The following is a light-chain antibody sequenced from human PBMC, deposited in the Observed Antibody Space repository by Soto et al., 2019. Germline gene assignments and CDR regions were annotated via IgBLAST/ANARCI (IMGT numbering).Light chain of an antibody. J-gene: IGLJ2*01. Sequence: QSVLTQPRSVSGSPGQSVTISCTGTTSDVGGYTYVSWYQQHPGKAPKLMIYDITKRPSGVPDRFSGSKSGNTATLTISGLQTEDEADYYCFSYAGSYTVVFGGGTKVTVL. CDR3: FSYAGSYTVV. CDR1: TSDVGGYTY. CDR2: DIT. V-gene: IGLV2-11*01.